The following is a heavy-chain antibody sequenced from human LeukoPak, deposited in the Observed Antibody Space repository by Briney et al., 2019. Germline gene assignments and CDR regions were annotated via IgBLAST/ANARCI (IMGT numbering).Heavy chain of an antibody. D-gene: IGHD3-22*01. J-gene: IGHJ4*02. CDR1: GGSISSSNW. Sequence: PSGTLSLTCAVSGGSISSSNWWSWVRQPPGKGLEWIGKIYHSGSTNYNPSLKSRVTISVDKSKNQFSLKLTSVTAADTAVYYCASPRGQNYYDSSPFDYWGQGTLVTVSS. V-gene: IGHV4-4*02. CDR2: IYHSGST. CDR3: ASPRGQNYYDSSPFDY.